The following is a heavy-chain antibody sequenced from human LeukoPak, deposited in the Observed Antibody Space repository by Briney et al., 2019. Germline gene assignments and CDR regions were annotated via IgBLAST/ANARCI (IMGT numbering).Heavy chain of an antibody. V-gene: IGHV1-8*01. J-gene: IGHJ5*02. Sequence: ASVTVSCKASGYTFTSYDINWVRQATGQGLEWMGWMNPNSGNTGYAQKFQGRVTMTRNTSISTAYMALSSVRSEDTAVYYCASGRSSGSYSEYHQFDPWGQGTLVTVSS. CDR3: ASGRSSGSYSEYHQFDP. CDR1: GYTFTSYD. CDR2: MNPNSGNT. D-gene: IGHD1-26*01.